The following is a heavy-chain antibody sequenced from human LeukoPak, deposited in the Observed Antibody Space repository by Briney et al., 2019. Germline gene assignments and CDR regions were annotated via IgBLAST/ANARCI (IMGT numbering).Heavy chain of an antibody. Sequence: GGSLRLSCAASGFTFSSYAMSWVRQAPGKGLEWVSVINGYGGSGTYYANSVKGRFAISRDDSKNTLYLQMHSLRAEDTAVYHCGTWYDSSAYQDWGQGTLVTVSS. CDR1: GFTFSSYA. V-gene: IGHV3-23*01. CDR2: INGYGGSGT. J-gene: IGHJ4*02. D-gene: IGHD3-22*01. CDR3: GTWYDSSAYQD.